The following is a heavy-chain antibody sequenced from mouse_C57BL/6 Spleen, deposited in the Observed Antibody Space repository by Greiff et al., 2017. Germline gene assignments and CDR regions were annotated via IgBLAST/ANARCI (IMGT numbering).Heavy chain of an antibody. J-gene: IGHJ3*01. D-gene: IGHD4-1*01. CDR2: ISPRSGNT. CDR3: AGAQTGPWFAY. CDR1: GYTFTSYG. Sequence: VQLQQPGAELARPGASVKLSCKASGYTFTSYGISWVKQRTGQGLEWIGEISPRSGNTYYNEKFKGKATLTADKSSSTASMELRSLTSADSAVYFCAGAQTGPWFAYWGQGTLVTVSA. V-gene: IGHV1-81*01.